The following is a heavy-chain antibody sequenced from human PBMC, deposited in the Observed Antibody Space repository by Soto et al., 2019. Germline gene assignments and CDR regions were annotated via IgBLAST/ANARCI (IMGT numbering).Heavy chain of an antibody. CDR2: ISGSGGST. CDR1: GFTFSSYA. Sequence: EVQLLESGGGLVQPGGSLRLSCAASGFTFSSYAMSWVRQAPGKGLEWVSAISGSGGSTYYADSVKGRFTISRDNSKNTLYLQMNNLRAEDTAVYYCAKISLWVESPNDYWGQGTLVTVSS. CDR3: AKISLWVESPNDY. J-gene: IGHJ4*02. V-gene: IGHV3-23*01. D-gene: IGHD1-1*01.